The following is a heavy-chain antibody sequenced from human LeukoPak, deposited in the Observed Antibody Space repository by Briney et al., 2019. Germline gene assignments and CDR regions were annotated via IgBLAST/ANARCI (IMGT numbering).Heavy chain of an antibody. CDR1: GFTFISYS. CDR3: ARVSGSYYGYYYYYYMDV. CDR2: ISSSSSYI. J-gene: IGHJ6*03. Sequence: PGGSLRLSCAASGFTFISYSMNWVRQAPGKGLEWVSSISSSSSYIYYVDSVKGRFTISRDNAKNSLYLQMNSLRAEDTAVYYCARVSGSYYGYYYYYYMDVWGKGTTVTVSS. D-gene: IGHD1-26*01. V-gene: IGHV3-21*01.